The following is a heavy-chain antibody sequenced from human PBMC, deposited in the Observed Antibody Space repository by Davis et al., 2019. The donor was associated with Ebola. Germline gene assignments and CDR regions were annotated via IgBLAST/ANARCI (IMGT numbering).Heavy chain of an antibody. CDR2: IYYSGST. V-gene: IGHV4-61*01. J-gene: IGHJ4*02. CDR1: GGSVSSGSYY. D-gene: IGHD3-3*01. Sequence: PSETLSLTCTVSGGSVSSGSYYWSWIRQPPGKGLEWIGYIYYSGSTNYNPSLKSRVTISVDTSKNQFSLKLSSVTAADTAVYYCARGDFWSGGGGFDYWGQGTLVTVSS. CDR3: ARGDFWSGGGGFDY.